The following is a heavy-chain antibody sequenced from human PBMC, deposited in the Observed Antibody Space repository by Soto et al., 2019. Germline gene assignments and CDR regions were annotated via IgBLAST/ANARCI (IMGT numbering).Heavy chain of an antibody. J-gene: IGHJ4*02. V-gene: IGHV2-5*02. CDR3: TRSRGPLDY. Sequence: QITLKESGPTLVKPTQTLTLTCTFSGFSLTSSGVGVGWIRQSPGKVLEHLALIYWDDDKRYSPSLKSRLTITKDISENQVVLTMTNMDPMDTGTYYCTRSRGPLDYWGQGAQVTVSS. CDR1: GFSLTSSGVG. CDR2: IYWDDDK. D-gene: IGHD3-10*01.